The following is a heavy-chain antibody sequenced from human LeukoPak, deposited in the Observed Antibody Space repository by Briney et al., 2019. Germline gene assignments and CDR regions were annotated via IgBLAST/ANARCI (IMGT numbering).Heavy chain of an antibody. CDR1: GGSISSSSYY. Sequence: PSETLSLPCTVSGGSISSSSYYWGWIRQPPGKGLEWIGSIYYSGSTYYNPSLKSRVTISVDTSKNQFSLKLSSVTAADTAVYYCARHWRTRFDYWGQGTLVTVSS. CDR2: IYYSGST. CDR3: ARHWRTRFDY. J-gene: IGHJ4*02. V-gene: IGHV4-39*01.